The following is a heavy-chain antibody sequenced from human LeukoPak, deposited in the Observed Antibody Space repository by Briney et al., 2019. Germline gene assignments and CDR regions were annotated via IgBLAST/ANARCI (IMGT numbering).Heavy chain of an antibody. V-gene: IGHV3-23*01. CDR3: AKWGDYDVLTGYYVSDY. CDR2: ITGSGGNT. Sequence: GASLRLSCAASGFTFSNCAMSWVRQAPGKGLEWVSAITGSGGNTYYADSVKGRFTISRDNSKNTVFLQMNSLRAEDTAVYYCAKWGDYDVLTGYYVSDYWGQGTLVTASS. CDR1: GFTFSNCA. J-gene: IGHJ4*02. D-gene: IGHD3-9*01.